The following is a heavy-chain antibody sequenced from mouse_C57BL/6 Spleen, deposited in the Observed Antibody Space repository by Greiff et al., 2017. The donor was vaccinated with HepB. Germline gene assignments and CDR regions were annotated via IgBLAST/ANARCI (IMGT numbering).Heavy chain of an antibody. J-gene: IGHJ2*01. Sequence: QVQLKQPGAELVMPGASVKLSCKASGYTFTSYWMHWVKQRPGQGLEWIGEIDPSDSYTNYNQKFKGKSTLTVDKSSSTAYMQLSSLTSEDSAVYYCATIETYYGSSYGYFDYWGQGTTLTVSS. CDR2: IDPSDSYT. CDR1: GYTFTSYW. D-gene: IGHD1-1*01. CDR3: ATIETYYGSSYGYFDY. V-gene: IGHV1-69*01.